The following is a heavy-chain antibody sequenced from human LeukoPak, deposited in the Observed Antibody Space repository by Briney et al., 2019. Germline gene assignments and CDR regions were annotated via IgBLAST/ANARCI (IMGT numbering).Heavy chain of an antibody. CDR3: ARSTSRMGLFDP. J-gene: IGHJ5*02. V-gene: IGHV4-59*01. Sequence: SETLSLTCTVSGGSISSYYWSWIRQPPGKGLEWIGYIYYSGSTNYNPSLKSRVTISVDTSKNQFSLKLSSVTAAGTAVYYCARSTSRMGLFDPWGQGTLVTVSS. D-gene: IGHD2-8*01. CDR1: GGSISSYY. CDR2: IYYSGST.